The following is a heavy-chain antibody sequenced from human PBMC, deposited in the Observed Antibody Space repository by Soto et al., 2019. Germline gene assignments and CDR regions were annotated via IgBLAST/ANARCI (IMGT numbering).Heavy chain of an antibody. J-gene: IGHJ4*02. D-gene: IGHD1-26*01. V-gene: IGHV3-30*18. Sequence: PGGSLILSWVASGFTFSSYVMHWVRQAPGKGLEWVAIISYDGSNTYYADSVKGRFTISRDNSKNTLYLQMNSLRAEDTSVYYCAKEGGLSGSYYISSSYYFDYWGQGTLVTVSS. CDR1: GFTFSSYV. CDR3: AKEGGLSGSYYISSSYYFDY. CDR2: ISYDGSNT.